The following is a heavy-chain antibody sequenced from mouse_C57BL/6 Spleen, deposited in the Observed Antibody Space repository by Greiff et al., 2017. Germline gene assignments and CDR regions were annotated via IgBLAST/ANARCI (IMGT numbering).Heavy chain of an antibody. D-gene: IGHD1-1*01. CDR3: AREDYGSPFDY. CDR1: GFTFSDYG. J-gene: IGHJ2*01. CDR2: ISSGSSTI. V-gene: IGHV5-17*01. Sequence: EVMLVESGGGLVKPGGSLKLSCAASGFTFSDYGMHWVRQAPEKGLEWVAYISSGSSTIYYADTVKGRFTISRDNAKNTLFLQMTSLRSEDAAMYYCAREDYGSPFDYWGQGTTLTVSS.